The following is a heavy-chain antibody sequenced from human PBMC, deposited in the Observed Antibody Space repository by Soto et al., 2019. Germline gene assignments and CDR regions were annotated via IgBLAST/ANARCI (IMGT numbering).Heavy chain of an antibody. V-gene: IGHV1-18*04. Sequence: ASVKVSCKASGYTFTNFGISWVRQAPGQGREGMGWINAYNGQTNYAQKLQGRVTLTTDTSTNTDYMDLRTLRSDDTAVYFCARGSWGVQYDSRGYYPTYYNDTGVWGQGTTVTVSS. CDR1: GYTFTNFG. D-gene: IGHD3-22*01. CDR2: INAYNGQT. CDR3: ARGSWGVQYDSRGYYPTYYNDTGV. J-gene: IGHJ6*02.